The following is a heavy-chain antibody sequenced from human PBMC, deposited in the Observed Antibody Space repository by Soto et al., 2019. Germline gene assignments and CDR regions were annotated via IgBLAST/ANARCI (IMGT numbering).Heavy chain of an antibody. CDR2: IYWHDDE. CDR3: AHRGGATVGLYYFDY. V-gene: IGHV2-5*01. Sequence: SGPTLVNPTQTLTLTCTFSGFSLSTTVVGVSWIRHPPGKALEWLALIYWHDDERYSPSLKSRLTITKDTSKNQVVLTMTNMDPVDTATYYCAHRGGATVGLYYFDYWGQGALVTVSS. J-gene: IGHJ4*02. D-gene: IGHD3-16*01. CDR1: GFSLSTTVVG.